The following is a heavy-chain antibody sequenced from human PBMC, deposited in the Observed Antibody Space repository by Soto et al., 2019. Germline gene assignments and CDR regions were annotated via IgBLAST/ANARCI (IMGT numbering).Heavy chain of an antibody. CDR1: SGSISSSNW. CDR2: IYHSGST. V-gene: IGHV4-4*02. D-gene: IGHD2-21*01. J-gene: IGHJ3*02. Sequence: TSETLSLTCAVSSGSISSSNWWSWVRQPPGKGLEWIGEIYHSGSTNYNPSLKSRVTISVDKSKNQFSLKLSSVTAADTAVYYCARSAHCGGDCYSGGDAFDIWGQGTMVTVSS. CDR3: ARSAHCGGDCYSGGDAFDI.